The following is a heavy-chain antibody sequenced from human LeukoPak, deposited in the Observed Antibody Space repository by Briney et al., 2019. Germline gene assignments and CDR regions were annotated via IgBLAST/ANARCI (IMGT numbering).Heavy chain of an antibody. J-gene: IGHJ4*02. D-gene: IGHD2-15*01. CDR3: TRDTGCSGGTCYSFHDY. CDR1: GFTFNSFW. Sequence: GRSLRLSCAASGFTFNSFWMTWVRQAPGKGLEWVANIKEDGSEKYYVDSVKGRFTISRDNAKNSLYLQLNSLRAEDTAVYYCTRDTGCSGGTCYSFHDYWGQGTLVTVSS. V-gene: IGHV3-7*01. CDR2: IKEDGSEK.